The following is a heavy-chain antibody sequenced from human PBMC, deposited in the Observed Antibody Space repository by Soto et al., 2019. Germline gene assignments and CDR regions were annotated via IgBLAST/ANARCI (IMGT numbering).Heavy chain of an antibody. J-gene: IGHJ4*02. CDR3: TRDLNGGNPFDY. V-gene: IGHV1-3*01. D-gene: IGHD2-8*01. Sequence: QVQFVQSGAEVKKPGASVRLSCKPSGYTLPNYSIQWVRQAAGQGLQWLGWINPGSGYTEYSQRFQGRVTLSRDNSASTFYMDLTSLTSEDTAVYFCTRDLNGGNPFDYWGQGTQVTVSS. CDR2: INPGSGYT. CDR1: GYTLPNYS.